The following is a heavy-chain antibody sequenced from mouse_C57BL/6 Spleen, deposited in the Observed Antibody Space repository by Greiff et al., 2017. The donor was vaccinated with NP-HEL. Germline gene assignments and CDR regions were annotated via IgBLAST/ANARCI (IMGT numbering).Heavy chain of an antibody. CDR1: GYTFTDYY. Sequence: VQLQQSGPELVKPGASVKISCKASGYTFTDYYMNWVKQSHGKSLEWIGDINPNNGGTSYNQKFKGKATLTVDKSSSTAYMELRSLTSEDSAVYYCARSLYDYDPFDYWGQGTTLTVSS. D-gene: IGHD2-4*01. J-gene: IGHJ2*01. CDR3: ARSLYDYDPFDY. CDR2: INPNNGGT. V-gene: IGHV1-26*01.